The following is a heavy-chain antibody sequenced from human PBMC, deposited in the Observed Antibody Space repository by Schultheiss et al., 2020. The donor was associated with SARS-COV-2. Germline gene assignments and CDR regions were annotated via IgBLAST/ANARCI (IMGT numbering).Heavy chain of an antibody. CDR2: LSGSGGAK. CDR1: GFTFSSYA. J-gene: IGHJ2*01. D-gene: IGHD3-10*01. V-gene: IGHV3-23*01. Sequence: GGSLRLSCAASGFTFSSYAMNWVRQAPGKGLQWVSGLSGSGGAKYYADSVKGRFTISRDNSKNTLYLQMNSLRAEDTAVYYCAKDGSTGGDYWYFDLWGRGTLVTVSS. CDR3: AKDGSTGGDYWYFDL.